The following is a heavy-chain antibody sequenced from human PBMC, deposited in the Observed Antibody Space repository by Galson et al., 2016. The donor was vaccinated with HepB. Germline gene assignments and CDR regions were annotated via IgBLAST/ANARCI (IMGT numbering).Heavy chain of an antibody. CDR3: ARGNLVLSIGY. CDR2: IYTNKDT. V-gene: IGHV4-61*02. J-gene: IGHJ4*02. Sequence: TLSLTCPVSGDYINSGSFYWNWVRQPAGKQLEWIGRIYTNKDTKFNPSLESRVTMSVDPSKNQFSLRLNSVTAADTAIYYCARGNLVLSIGYWGRGILVTVSS. D-gene: IGHD1-26*01. CDR1: GDYINSGSFY.